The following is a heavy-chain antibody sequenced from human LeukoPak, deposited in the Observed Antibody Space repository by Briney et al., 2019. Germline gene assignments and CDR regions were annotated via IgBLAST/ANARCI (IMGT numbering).Heavy chain of an antibody. CDR1: GYTFTGYY. J-gene: IGHJ6*02. CDR2: INPNSGGT. Sequence: ASVKVSCKASGYTFTGYYMHWVRQAPGQGLEWMGWINPNSGGTNYAQKFQSRVTMTRDTSISTAYMELSRLRSDDTAVYYCAREIDPIVVVPAASGHYYYGMDVWGQGTTVTVSS. V-gene: IGHV1-2*02. CDR3: AREIDPIVVVPAASGHYYYGMDV. D-gene: IGHD2-2*01.